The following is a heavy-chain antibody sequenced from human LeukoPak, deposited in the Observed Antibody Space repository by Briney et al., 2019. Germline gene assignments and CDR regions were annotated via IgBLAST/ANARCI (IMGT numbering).Heavy chain of an antibody. CDR1: GFTFSSYA. CDR2: ISGSGGST. D-gene: IGHD4-11*01. J-gene: IGHJ6*03. CDR3: AKGRSRTTPYYMDV. Sequence: GGSLRLSCAASGFTFSSYAMSWVRQAPGKGLEWVSAISGSGGSTYYADSVKGRFTISRDNSKNTLYLQMNCLRAEDTAVYYCAKGRSRTTPYYMDVWGKGTTVTVSS. V-gene: IGHV3-23*01.